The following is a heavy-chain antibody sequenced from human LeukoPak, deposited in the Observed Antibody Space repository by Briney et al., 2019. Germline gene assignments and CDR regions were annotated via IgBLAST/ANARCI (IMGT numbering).Heavy chain of an antibody. CDR1: GFTFSNAW. V-gene: IGHV3-15*01. Sequence: GGSLRLSCAAFGFTFSNAWMSWVRQAPGKGLEWVGRIKSKPDGGTTDYAAPVKGRFTISRDDSKNTLYLLMNSLKTEDTAVYYCTTGTPLLLWFGENYWGQGTLVTVSS. J-gene: IGHJ4*02. CDR2: IKSKPDGGTT. D-gene: IGHD3-10*01. CDR3: TTGTPLLLWFGENY.